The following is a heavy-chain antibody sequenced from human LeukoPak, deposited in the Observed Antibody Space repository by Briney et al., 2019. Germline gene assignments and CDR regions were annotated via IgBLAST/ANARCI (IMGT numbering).Heavy chain of an antibody. J-gene: IGHJ4*02. V-gene: IGHV4-59*01. CDR3: ASIQRVPGYGDSFDY. D-gene: IGHD4-17*01. Sequence: PSETLSLTCTVSGGSISGYYWSWIRQPPGKGLEWIGYLYYSGSTNYNPSLKSRVTISVDTSKNQFSPKLSSVTAADTAVYYCASIQRVPGYGDSFDYWGQGTLVTVSS. CDR2: LYYSGST. CDR1: GGSISGYY.